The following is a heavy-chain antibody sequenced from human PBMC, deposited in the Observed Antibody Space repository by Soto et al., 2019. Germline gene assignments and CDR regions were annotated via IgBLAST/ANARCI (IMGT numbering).Heavy chain of an antibody. CDR1: GGSISSGGYY. CDR2: IYYSGST. Sequence: QVQLQESGPGLVKPSQTLSLTCTVSGGSISSGGYYWSWIRQHPGKGLEWIGYIYYSGSTYYNPSLTRRVTISVDTSKTQFSLKLSSVTAADTAVYYWARSFGVAAAGPFDYWGQGTLVTVSS. CDR3: ARSFGVAAAGPFDY. V-gene: IGHV4-31*03. D-gene: IGHD6-13*01. J-gene: IGHJ4*02.